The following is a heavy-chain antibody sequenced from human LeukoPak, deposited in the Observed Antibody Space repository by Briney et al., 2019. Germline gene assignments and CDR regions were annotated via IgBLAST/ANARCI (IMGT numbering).Heavy chain of an antibody. D-gene: IGHD1-26*01. J-gene: IGHJ4*02. CDR2: IWYDGSNK. V-gene: IGHV3-33*08. Sequence: PGGSLRLSCSASGFTFSGHFMHWVRQAPGEGLEWVALIWYDGSNKYYADSVRGRFTISRDNSKNTLYLQMKSLRVEDTAVYYCARAGVGAIYYFDYWGQGTLVTVSS. CDR3: ARAGVGAIYYFDY. CDR1: GFTFSGHF.